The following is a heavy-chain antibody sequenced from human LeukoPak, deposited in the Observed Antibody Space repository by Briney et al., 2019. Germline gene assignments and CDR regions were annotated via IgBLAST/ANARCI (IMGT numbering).Heavy chain of an antibody. CDR1: GGSISNGDHY. CDR2: ISYTGST. CDR3: ARHLGSSSWLDP. V-gene: IGHV4-39*01. J-gene: IGHJ5*02. Sequence: SETLSLTCTVSGGSISNGDHYWSWIRQHPGKGLEWIGLISYTGSTSYNPSLKSRITISADQSKNQFSLKVISVTAADTAVYYCARHLGSSSWLDPWGQGTLVTVSS. D-gene: IGHD2-2*01.